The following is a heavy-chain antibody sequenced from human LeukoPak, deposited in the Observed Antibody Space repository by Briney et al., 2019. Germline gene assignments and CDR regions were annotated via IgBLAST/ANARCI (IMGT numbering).Heavy chain of an antibody. Sequence: PGGSLRLSCAASGFTFSSYSMNWVRQAPGKGLEWVSSISSSSSYIYYADSVKGRFTISRDNAKNSLYLQMNSLRAEDTAVYYCARGLGYCGSTSCYTPSSFGYWGQGTLVTVSS. CDR2: ISSSSSYI. CDR3: ARGLGYCGSTSCYTPSSFGY. V-gene: IGHV3-21*01. J-gene: IGHJ4*02. D-gene: IGHD2-2*02. CDR1: GFTFSSYS.